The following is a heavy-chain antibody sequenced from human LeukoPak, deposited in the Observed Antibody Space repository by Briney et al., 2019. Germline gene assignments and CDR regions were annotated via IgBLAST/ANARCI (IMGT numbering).Heavy chain of an antibody. CDR3: ARVGDHYHWYLDL. D-gene: IGHD3-10*01. J-gene: IGHJ2*01. V-gene: IGHV3-23*01. CDR2: ISGSGGST. CDR1: GLTFSSYA. Sequence: GGSLRLSCAASGLTFSSYAMSWVRQAPGKGLEWVSTISGSGGSTYYADSVKGRFTISRDNSRNTLSLQMNSLRVEDTAIYYCARVGDHYHWYLDLWGRGTLVTVSS.